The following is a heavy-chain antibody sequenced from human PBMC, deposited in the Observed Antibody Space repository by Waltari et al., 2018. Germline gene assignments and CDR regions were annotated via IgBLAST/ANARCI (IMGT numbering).Heavy chain of an antibody. CDR2: ISWDGGST. CDR3: ARAYSGSYYRGWFDP. D-gene: IGHD1-26*01. CDR1: GSTFDDYT. Sequence: DVQLVESGGVVVQPGGSLTLSCAASGSTFDDYTMHWVVQSRGKGLEWVSLISWDGGSTYYADSVKGRFTISRDNSKNTLYLQMGSLRAEDMAVYYCARAYSGSYYRGWFDPWGQGTLVTVSS. J-gene: IGHJ5*02. V-gene: IGHV3-43*01.